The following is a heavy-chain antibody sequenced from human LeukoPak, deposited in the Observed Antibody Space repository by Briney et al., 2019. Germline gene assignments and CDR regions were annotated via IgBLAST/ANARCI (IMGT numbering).Heavy chain of an antibody. CDR2: INHIRST. CDR3: ARDAVLWFGELPTSFYYYMDV. Sequence: SETLSLTCAVYGGSFSGYSWSWIRQPPGKGLEWIGEINHIRSTNYNPSLKSRVTISVDTSKNQFSLKLSSVTAADTAVYYCARDAVLWFGELPTSFYYYMDVWGKGTTVTVSS. J-gene: IGHJ6*03. V-gene: IGHV4-34*01. D-gene: IGHD3-10*01. CDR1: GGSFSGYS.